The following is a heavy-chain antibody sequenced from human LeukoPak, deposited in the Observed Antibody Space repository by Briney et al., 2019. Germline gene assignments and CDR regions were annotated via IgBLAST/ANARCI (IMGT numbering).Heavy chain of an antibody. CDR3: GSSSDYYGMDV. J-gene: IGHJ6*02. D-gene: IGHD6-6*01. CDR1: GYTFTSYG. V-gene: IGHV1-18*01. CDR2: ISAYNGNT. Sequence: SVKVSCKASGYTFTSYGISWVRQAPVQGLEWMGWISAYNGNTNYAQKLQGRVTMTTDTSTSTAYMELRSLRSDDTAVYYCGSSSDYYGMDVWGQGTTVTVSS.